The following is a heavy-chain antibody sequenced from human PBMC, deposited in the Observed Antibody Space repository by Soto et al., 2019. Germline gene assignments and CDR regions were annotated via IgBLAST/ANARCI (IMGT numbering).Heavy chain of an antibody. V-gene: IGHV1-69*06. D-gene: IGHD3-22*01. CDR1: GGTFSSYA. J-gene: IGHJ6*02. CDR2: IIPIFGTA. Sequence: SVKVSCKASGGTFSSYAISWVRQAPGQGLEWMGGIIPIFGTANYAQKFQGRVTITADKSTSTAYMELSSLRSEDTAVYYCARDYDSSGYNNYYYYGMDVWGQGTTVTVSS. CDR3: ARDYDSSGYNNYYYYGMDV.